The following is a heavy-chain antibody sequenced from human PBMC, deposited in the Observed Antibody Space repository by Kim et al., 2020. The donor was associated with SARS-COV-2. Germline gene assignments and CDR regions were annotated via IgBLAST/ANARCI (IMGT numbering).Heavy chain of an antibody. Sequence: GGSLRLSCAASGFTFSSYGMHWVRQAPGKGLEWVAVIWYDGSNKYYADSVKGRFTISRDNSKNTLYLQMNSLRAEDTAVYYCAKAGNSSSWYFFHYYYGMDVWGQGTTVTVSS. CDR3: AKAGNSSSWYFFHYYYGMDV. D-gene: IGHD6-13*01. CDR1: GFTFSSYG. CDR2: IWYDGSNK. J-gene: IGHJ6*02. V-gene: IGHV3-33*06.